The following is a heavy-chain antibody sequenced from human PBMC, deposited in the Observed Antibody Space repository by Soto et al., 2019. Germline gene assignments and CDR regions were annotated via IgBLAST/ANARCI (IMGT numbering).Heavy chain of an antibody. V-gene: IGHV1-69*01. D-gene: IGHD6-25*01. CDR1: GGTFSNYP. CDR3: ARPRTVATTKGYDY. CDR2: IIPIFGTI. J-gene: IGHJ4*02. Sequence: QVQLVQSGAEVKKPGSSVKVSCKASGGTFSNYPFTWVRQAPGQGLEWMGGIIPIFGTITYAQKFQGRVTISEDESTSTAYMEMSSLPSEDTAVYYCARPRTVATTKGYDYWGQGTLVTVSS.